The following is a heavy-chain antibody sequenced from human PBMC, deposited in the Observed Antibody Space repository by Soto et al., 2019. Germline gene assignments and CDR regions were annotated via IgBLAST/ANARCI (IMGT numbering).Heavy chain of an antibody. Sequence: QITLKESGPPLVKPTQTLTLTCTFSGFSLSTSGVGVGWIRQPPGKALEWLALIYWDDDKRYSPSLQSRLTITKDTSKNQVVLTMTNIDPVDTATYYCAQYPGGYFDYWGQGTLVTVSS. J-gene: IGHJ4*02. CDR2: IYWDDDK. CDR1: GFSLSTSGVG. V-gene: IGHV2-5*02. CDR3: AQYPGGYFDY.